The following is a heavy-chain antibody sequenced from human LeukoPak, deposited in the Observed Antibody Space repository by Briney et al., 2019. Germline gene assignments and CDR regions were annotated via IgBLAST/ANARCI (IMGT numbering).Heavy chain of an antibody. CDR1: GGSISSYY. Sequence: TSETLSLTCTVSGGSISSYYWGWIRQPPGKGLEWIGSIYYSGSTYYNPSLKSRVTISVDTSKNQFSLKLSSVTAADTAVYYCASFSPFYYYYGMDVWGQGTTVTVSS. CDR2: IYYSGST. J-gene: IGHJ6*02. CDR3: ASFSPFYYYYGMDV. V-gene: IGHV4-39*01.